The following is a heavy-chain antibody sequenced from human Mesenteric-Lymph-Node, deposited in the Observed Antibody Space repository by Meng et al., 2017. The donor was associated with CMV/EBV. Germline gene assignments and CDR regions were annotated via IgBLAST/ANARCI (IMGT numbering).Heavy chain of an antibody. J-gene: IGHJ4*02. CDR2: IYYTGRT. Sequence: SETLSLTCTVSGGSISSGTYYWGWFRQPPGKGLEWIATIYYTGRTYYNPSLKSRVTISVDTSKNQFSLKLSSVTAADTAVYYCARSDPTFDYWGQGTLVTVSS. CDR1: GGSISSGTYY. CDR3: ARSDPTFDY. V-gene: IGHV4-39*01.